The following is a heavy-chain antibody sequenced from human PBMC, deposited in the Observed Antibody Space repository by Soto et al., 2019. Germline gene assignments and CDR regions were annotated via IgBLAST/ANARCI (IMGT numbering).Heavy chain of an antibody. D-gene: IGHD3-10*01. V-gene: IGHV3-23*01. CDR3: AKRSPLGYYFDY. Sequence: RLSCAYSGFNFSSYAMSWVRQAPGKGLEWVSAISGSGGSTYYEDSVKGRFTISRDNSKNTLYLQMNSLRAEDTAVYYCAKRSPLGYYFDYWGQGTLVTVSS. CDR1: GFNFSSYA. CDR2: ISGSGGST. J-gene: IGHJ4*02.